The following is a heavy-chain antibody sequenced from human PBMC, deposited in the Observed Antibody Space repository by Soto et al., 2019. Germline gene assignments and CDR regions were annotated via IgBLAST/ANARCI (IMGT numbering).Heavy chain of an antibody. CDR1: GGTFSSYA. J-gene: IGHJ5*02. V-gene: IGHV1-69*13. CDR2: IIPIFGTA. D-gene: IGHD1-26*01. Sequence: GASVKVSCKASGGTFSSYAISWVRQAPGQGLEWMGGIIPIFGTANYAHKFQGRVTITADESTSTAYMELSSLRSEDTAVYYCAREMRYSGSFYPLYNCFDPWGQGTLVTVSS. CDR3: AREMRYSGSFYPLYNCFDP.